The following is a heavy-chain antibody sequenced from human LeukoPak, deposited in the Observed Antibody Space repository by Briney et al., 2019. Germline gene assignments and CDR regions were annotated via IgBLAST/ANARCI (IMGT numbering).Heavy chain of an antibody. J-gene: IGHJ4*02. CDR2: INPNSGRT. CDR1: GYTFTGYY. CDR3: ARDRGVYCSSTSCTLGLDY. D-gene: IGHD2-2*01. V-gene: IGHV1-2*02. Sequence: ASVKVSCKASGYTFTGYYMHWVRQAPGQGLEWVGWINPNSGRTNYAQKFQGRVTMTRDTSISTAYMELSRLRSDDTAVYYCARDRGVYCSSTSCTLGLDYWGQGTLVTVSS.